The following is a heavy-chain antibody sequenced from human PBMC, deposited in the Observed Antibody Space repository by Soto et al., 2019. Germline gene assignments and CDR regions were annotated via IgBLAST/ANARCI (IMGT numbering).Heavy chain of an antibody. CDR1: GFTFSSYS. CDR3: ARELIYGLFDY. D-gene: IGHD4-17*01. CDR2: ISSSSSTI. V-gene: IGHV3-48*01. J-gene: IGHJ4*02. Sequence: EVQLVESGGGLVQPGGSLRLSCAASGFTFSSYSMNWVRQAPGKGLEWVAYISSSSSTIYYADSVKGRFTISRDNAKTSLYLQMNSLRAEDTAVYYCARELIYGLFDYWGQGTLVTVSS.